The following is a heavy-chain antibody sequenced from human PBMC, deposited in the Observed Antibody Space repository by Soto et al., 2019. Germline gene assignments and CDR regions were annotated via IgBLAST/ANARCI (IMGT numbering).Heavy chain of an antibody. CDR3: AKDISGASWFDP. J-gene: IGHJ5*02. CDR1: GGSISSSN. CDR2: ISYDGSNK. V-gene: IGHV3-30*18. D-gene: IGHD1-26*01. Sequence: LSLTCAVSGGSISSSNWWSWVRQPPGKGLEWVAVISYDGSNKYYADSVKGRFTISRDNSKNTLYLQMNSLRAEDTAVYYCAKDISGASWFDPWGQGTLVTVSS.